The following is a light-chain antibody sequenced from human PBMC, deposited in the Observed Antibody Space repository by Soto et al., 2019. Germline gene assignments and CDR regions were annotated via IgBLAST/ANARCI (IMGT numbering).Light chain of an antibody. Sequence: QSVLTQPPSVSAAPGQKVTISCSGSSSNIGNNYVSWYQQLPGTAPKLLIYVNNKRPSGIPDRFSGSKSGTSATLGITGLQTGDEGDYYCGTWDSSLSAWVFGGVTKLTVL. CDR1: SSNIGNNY. V-gene: IGLV1-51*02. CDR2: VNN. CDR3: GTWDSSLSAWV. J-gene: IGLJ3*02.